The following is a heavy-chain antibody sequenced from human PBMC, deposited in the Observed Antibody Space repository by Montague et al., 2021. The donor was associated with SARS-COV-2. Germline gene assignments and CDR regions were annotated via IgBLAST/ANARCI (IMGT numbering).Heavy chain of an antibody. J-gene: IGHJ4*02. CDR2: IYDGDRT. V-gene: IGHV3-53*01. CDR1: GFSVSTNY. D-gene: IGHD3-22*01. Sequence: SLRLSCAVSGFSVSTNYMTWVRQPPGKGLEWVSVIYDGDRTFYAESVKGRFTISRDNSKNTLDLQMNSLRVEDTAVYYCAREISDSSGAFDYWGRGALVTVSS. CDR3: AREISDSSGAFDY.